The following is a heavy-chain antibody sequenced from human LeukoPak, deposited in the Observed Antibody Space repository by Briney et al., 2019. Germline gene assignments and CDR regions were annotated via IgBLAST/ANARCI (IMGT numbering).Heavy chain of an antibody. Sequence: PGGSLSLSCAASGFTFSSYAMSWVRQAPGKGLEWVSAISGSGGSTYYADSVEGRFTIPRDNSKNTLYLQMNSLRAEDTAVYYCAKSAAGWLLYYFDYWGQGTLVTVSS. V-gene: IGHV3-23*01. CDR2: ISGSGGST. J-gene: IGHJ4*02. CDR1: GFTFSSYA. D-gene: IGHD3-9*01. CDR3: AKSAAGWLLYYFDY.